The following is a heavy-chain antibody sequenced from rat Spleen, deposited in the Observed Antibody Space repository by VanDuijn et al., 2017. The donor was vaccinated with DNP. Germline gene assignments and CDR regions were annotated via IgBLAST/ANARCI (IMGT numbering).Heavy chain of an antibody. CDR3: TRGPQLYLDWYFDF. CDR1: GFTFNNYW. J-gene: IGHJ1*01. CDR2: ITNTGGST. Sequence: EVQLVESGGGLVQPGRSLKLSCVASGFTFNNYWMTWIRQAPGKGLEWVASITNTGGSTYYPDSVKGRFTISRDNEKSTLYLQMNSLRSEDTATYYCTRGPQLYLDWYFDFWGPGTMVTVSS. D-gene: IGHD1-2*01. V-gene: IGHV5-31*01.